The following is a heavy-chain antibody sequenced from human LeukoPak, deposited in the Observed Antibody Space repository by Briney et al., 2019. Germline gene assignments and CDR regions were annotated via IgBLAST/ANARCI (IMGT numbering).Heavy chain of an antibody. CDR1: GFTFSNYW. V-gene: IGHV4-34*08. Sequence: PGGSLRLSCAASGFTFSNYWMSWVRQAPGKGLEWIGEINHSGSTNYNPSLKSRVTISVDTSKNQFSLKLSSVTAADTAVYYCAKSLYRGSDYWGQGTLVTVSS. CDR3: AKSLYRGSDY. D-gene: IGHD3-16*01. CDR2: INHSGST. J-gene: IGHJ4*02.